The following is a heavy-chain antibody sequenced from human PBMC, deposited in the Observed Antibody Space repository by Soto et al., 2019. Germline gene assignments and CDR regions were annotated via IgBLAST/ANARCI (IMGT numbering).Heavy chain of an antibody. J-gene: IGHJ5*02. CDR3: ARHGRIVVVPAATGGLSEYNWFDP. V-gene: IGHV1-69*13. D-gene: IGHD2-2*01. CDR1: GGTFSSYA. CDR2: IIPIFGTA. Sequence: GASVKVSCKASGGTFSSYAISWVRQAPGQGLEWMGGIIPIFGTANYAQKFQGRVTITADESTSTAYMELSSLRSEDTAMYYCARHGRIVVVPAATGGLSEYNWFDPWGQGTLVTVSS.